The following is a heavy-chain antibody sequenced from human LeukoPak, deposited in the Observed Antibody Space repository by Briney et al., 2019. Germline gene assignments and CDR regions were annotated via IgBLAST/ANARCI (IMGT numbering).Heavy chain of an antibody. J-gene: IGHJ3*02. V-gene: IGHV3-30*02. CDR2: IRYDGSNK. CDR3: AKDREGSSSHLPRDAFDI. Sequence: PGGSLRLSCAASGFTFSSYGMHWVRQSPGKGLEWVAFIRYDGSNKYYADSVKGRFTISRDNSKNTLYLQMNSLRAEDTAVYYCAKDREGSSSHLPRDAFDIWGQGTMVTVSS. CDR1: GFTFSSYG. D-gene: IGHD6-13*01.